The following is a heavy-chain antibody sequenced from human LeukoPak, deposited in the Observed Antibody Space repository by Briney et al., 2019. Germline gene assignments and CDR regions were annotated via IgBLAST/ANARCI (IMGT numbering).Heavy chain of an antibody. CDR2: INHRGST. CDR1: GRSFSGYY. Sequence: SDTLSLTRALYGRSFSGYYWSSIRPPPGKGLAWIVEINHRGSTNYNPSLKSRVSISVDTCKSQFSMRLSSVTGAETAVYYCARAPRWRFGELGYWGQGTLLTVSS. V-gene: IGHV4-34*01. D-gene: IGHD3-10*01. CDR3: ARAPRWRFGELGY. J-gene: IGHJ4*02.